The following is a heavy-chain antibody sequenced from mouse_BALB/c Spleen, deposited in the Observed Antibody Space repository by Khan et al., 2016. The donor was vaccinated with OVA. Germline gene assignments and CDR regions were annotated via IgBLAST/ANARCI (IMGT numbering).Heavy chain of an antibody. V-gene: IGHV14-3*02. J-gene: IGHJ2*01. CDR1: GFNIKDTY. CDR2: IDPANGNT. CDR3: ARINA. Sequence: VQLKQSGAELVKPGASVKLSCTASGFNIKDTYMYWVKQRPEQGLEWIGRIDPANGNTKYDPKFQGKATITTDTSYNTAYLQLSSLTSEDTDVYYCARINAWGQGTIVTVSS.